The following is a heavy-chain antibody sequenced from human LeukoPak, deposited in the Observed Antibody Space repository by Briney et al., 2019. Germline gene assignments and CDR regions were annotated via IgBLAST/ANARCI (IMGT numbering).Heavy chain of an antibody. Sequence: ASETLSLTCTVSGGSISSSSYYWGWIRQPPGKGLEWIGSIYYSGSTYYNPSLKSRVTISVDTSKNQFSLKLSSVTAADTAVYYCAVYYYDSSGYPQALDYWGQGTLVTVSS. CDR3: AVYYYDSSGYPQALDY. J-gene: IGHJ4*02. CDR1: GGSISSSSYY. V-gene: IGHV4-39*07. CDR2: IYYSGST. D-gene: IGHD3-22*01.